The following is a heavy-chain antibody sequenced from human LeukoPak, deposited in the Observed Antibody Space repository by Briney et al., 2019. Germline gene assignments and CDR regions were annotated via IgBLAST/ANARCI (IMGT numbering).Heavy chain of an antibody. CDR1: GFTFSSYA. V-gene: IGHV3-23*01. CDR3: AKVPAALYYFDY. CDR2: ISGSGGST. Sequence: GGSLRLSCAASGFTFSSYAMSWVRQAPGKGLEWVSAISGSGGSTCYADSVKGRFTISRDNSKNTLYLQMSSLRAEDTAVYYCAKVPAALYYFDYWGQGTLVTVSS. D-gene: IGHD2-2*01. J-gene: IGHJ4*02.